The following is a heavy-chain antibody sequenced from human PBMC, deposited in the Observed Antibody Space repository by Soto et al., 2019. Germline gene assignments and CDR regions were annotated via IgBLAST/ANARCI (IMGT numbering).Heavy chain of an antibody. CDR2: ISAYNGNT. CDR3: ARVGSGRCSNGVCYLYY. CDR1: GYTFTTYG. Sequence: ASVKVSCKASGYTFTTYGISWVRQAPGQGLEWMGWISAYNGNTNYAQKLQGRVTMTTDTSTSTAYMELRSLRSDDTAVYYCARVGSGRCSNGVCYLYYWGQGTMVTASS. V-gene: IGHV1-18*01. D-gene: IGHD2-8*01. J-gene: IGHJ4*02.